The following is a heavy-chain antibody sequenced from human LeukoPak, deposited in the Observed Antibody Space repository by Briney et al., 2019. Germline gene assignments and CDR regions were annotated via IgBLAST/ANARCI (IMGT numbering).Heavy chain of an antibody. V-gene: IGHV1-18*04. D-gene: IGHD3-9*01. CDR1: GYTFTIYG. CDR3: ARDWGLRYFHDAFDI. Sequence: VASVKVSCKASGYTFTIYGISWVRQAPGQGLEWMGWISAYNGNTNYAQKLQGRVTMTTDTSTSTAYMELRSLRSDDTAVYYCARDWGLRYFHDAFDIWGQGTMVTVSS. J-gene: IGHJ3*02. CDR2: ISAYNGNT.